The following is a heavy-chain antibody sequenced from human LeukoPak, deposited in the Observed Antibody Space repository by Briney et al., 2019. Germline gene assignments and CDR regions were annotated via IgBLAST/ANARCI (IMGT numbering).Heavy chain of an antibody. D-gene: IGHD5-18*01. J-gene: IGHJ6*02. V-gene: IGHV4-39*01. CDR1: GGSIISSSLF. CDR2: AYYNGNT. CDR3: ASSPRVRRGYNYDWDTYGSEYYYGMDV. Sequence: SETLSLTCTVSGGSIISSSLFWGWIRQPPGKGLEWIGSAYYNGNTYYNPSLKSRVTTSLDTSKNQVSLKLSSVTAADTAVYFCASSPRVRRGYNYDWDTYGSEYYYGMDVWGQGTTVTVSS.